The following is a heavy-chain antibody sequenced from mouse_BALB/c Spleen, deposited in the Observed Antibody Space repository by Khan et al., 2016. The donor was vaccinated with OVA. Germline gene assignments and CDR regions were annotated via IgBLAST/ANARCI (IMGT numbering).Heavy chain of an antibody. CDR2: IWAGGSK. Sequence: QVQLQQSGPGLVAPSQSLSITCTVSGFSLTDYAISWIRQPPGKGLEWLGVIWAGGSKYDNSELKYSLRISKDNASSQVFLKVNRLQTDDTAMYYCAKDPPYYSLDYWGQGTWVTVSS. CDR1: GFSLTDYA. CDR3: AKDPPYYSLDY. J-gene: IGHJ4*01. V-gene: IGHV2-6-5*01.